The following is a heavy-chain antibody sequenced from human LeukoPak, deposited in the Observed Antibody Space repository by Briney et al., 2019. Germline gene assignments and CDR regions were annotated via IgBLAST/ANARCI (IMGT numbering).Heavy chain of an antibody. CDR2: IYYSGST. J-gene: IGHJ4*02. V-gene: IGHV4-31*03. CDR1: GGSVSSGGYY. Sequence: SETLSLTCTVSGGSVSSGGYYWSWIRQHPGKGLEWIGYIYYSGSTYYNPSLKSRVIISVDTSKNQFSLKLSSVTAADTAVYYCARVVRFLEWFDADYWGQGTLVTVSS. D-gene: IGHD3-3*01. CDR3: ARVVRFLEWFDADY.